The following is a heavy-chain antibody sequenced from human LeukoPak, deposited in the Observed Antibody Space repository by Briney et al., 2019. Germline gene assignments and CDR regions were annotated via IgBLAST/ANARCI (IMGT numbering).Heavy chain of an antibody. CDR3: AGGYSSGWDYFDY. D-gene: IGHD6-19*01. V-gene: IGHV4-59*08. CDR1: GGSISSYY. J-gene: IGHJ4*02. CDR2: IYYSGST. Sequence: PSETLSLTCTVSGGSISSYYWSWIRQPPGKGLEWIGYIYYSGSTNHNPSLKSRVTISVDTSKNQFSLKLSSVTAADTAVYYCAGGYSSGWDYFDYWGQGTLVTVSS.